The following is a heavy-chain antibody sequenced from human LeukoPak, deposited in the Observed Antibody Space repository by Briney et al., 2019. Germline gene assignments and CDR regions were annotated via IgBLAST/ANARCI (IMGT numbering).Heavy chain of an antibody. Sequence: ASVKVSCKASGYTFTSYGISWVRQAPGQGLEWMGWISAYNGNTNYAQKLQGRVTMITDTSTSTAYMELRSLRSDDTAVYYCARDSYRLGYCSGGSCLGRFDPWGQGTLVTVSS. V-gene: IGHV1-18*04. CDR2: ISAYNGNT. CDR3: ARDSYRLGYCSGGSCLGRFDP. D-gene: IGHD2-15*01. J-gene: IGHJ5*02. CDR1: GYTFTSYG.